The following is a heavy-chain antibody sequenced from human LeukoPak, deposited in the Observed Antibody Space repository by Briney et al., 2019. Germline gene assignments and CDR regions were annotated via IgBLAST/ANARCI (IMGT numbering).Heavy chain of an antibody. D-gene: IGHD3-22*01. CDR2: INWNGDST. Sequence: GGSLRLSCSATGFSFDDYGLTWVRQAPGKGLEWVSGINWNGDSTDYADSVKGRFTISRDNAKNSLYLQMNSLRAEDTALYYCARDLRVVITGSFDSWGQGTLVTVSS. J-gene: IGHJ4*02. CDR3: ARDLRVVITGSFDS. CDR1: GFSFDDYG. V-gene: IGHV3-20*04.